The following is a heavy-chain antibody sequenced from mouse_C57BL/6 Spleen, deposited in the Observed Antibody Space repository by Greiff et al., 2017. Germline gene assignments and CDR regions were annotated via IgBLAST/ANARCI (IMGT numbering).Heavy chain of an antibody. CDR3: SLITTVVEGFAY. J-gene: IGHJ3*01. Sequence: EVKLVESVAELVRPGASVKLSCTASGFNIKNTYMHWVKQRPEQGLEWIGRIDPANGNTKYAPKFQGKATITADTSSNTAYLQLSSLTSEDTAIYYCSLITTVVEGFAYWGQGTLVTVSA. V-gene: IGHV14-3*01. D-gene: IGHD1-1*01. CDR2: IDPANGNT. CDR1: GFNIKNTY.